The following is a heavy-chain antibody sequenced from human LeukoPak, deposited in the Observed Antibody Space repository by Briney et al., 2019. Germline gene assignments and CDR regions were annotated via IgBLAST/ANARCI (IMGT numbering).Heavy chain of an antibody. CDR1: GNSISSGGYY. CDR3: ARGRGAARLDY. Sequence: SETLSLTCTVSGNSISSGGYYWSWIRQPPGKGLEWIGEINHSGSTNYNPSLKSRVTISVDTSKNQFSLKLSSVTAADTAVYYCARGRGAARLDYWGQETLVTVSS. J-gene: IGHJ4*02. V-gene: IGHV4-39*07. D-gene: IGHD6-6*01. CDR2: INHSGST.